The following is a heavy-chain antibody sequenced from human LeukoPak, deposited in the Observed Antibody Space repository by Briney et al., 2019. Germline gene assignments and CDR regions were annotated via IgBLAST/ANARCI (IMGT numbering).Heavy chain of an antibody. CDR1: GFTFSSYW. CDR3: ARGVSDGYSDDAFDI. V-gene: IGHV3-7*01. J-gene: IGHJ3*02. Sequence: PGGSLRLSCAASGFTFSSYWMSWVRQAPGKGLEWVANIKQDGSEKYYVDSVKGRFTISRDNAKNSLYLQMNSLRAEDTAVYYCARGVSDGYSDDAFDIRGQGTMVTVSS. CDR2: IKQDGSEK. D-gene: IGHD5-24*01.